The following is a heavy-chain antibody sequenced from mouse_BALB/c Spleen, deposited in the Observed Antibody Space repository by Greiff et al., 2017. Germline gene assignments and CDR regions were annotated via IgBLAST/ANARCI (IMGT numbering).Heavy chain of an antibody. V-gene: IGHV7-3*02. D-gene: IGHD4-1*01. CDR1: GFTFTDYY. CDR3: ARGNPLVYFDY. J-gene: IGHJ2*01. Sequence: DVKLVESGGGLVQPGGSLRLSCATSGFTFTDYYMSWVRQPPGKALEWLGFIRNKANGYTTEYSASVKGRFTISRDNSQSILYLQMNTLRAEDSATYYCARGNPLVYFDYWGQGTTLTVSS. CDR2: IRNKANGYTT.